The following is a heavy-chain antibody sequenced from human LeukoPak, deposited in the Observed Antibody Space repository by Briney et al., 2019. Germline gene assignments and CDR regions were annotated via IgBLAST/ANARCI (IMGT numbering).Heavy chain of an antibody. Sequence: SETLSLTCTVSGGSIRSYYWTYIRQPPGKGLEWIGYIYSSGYTKYNPSLKSQVSISVDTSKNQFSLKLSSVTAADTAVYYCARESSIRYFFDYWGQGTLVTVSS. CDR3: ARESSIRYFFDY. V-gene: IGHV4-59*01. J-gene: IGHJ4*02. CDR2: IYSSGYT. CDR1: GGSIRSYY. D-gene: IGHD1-14*01.